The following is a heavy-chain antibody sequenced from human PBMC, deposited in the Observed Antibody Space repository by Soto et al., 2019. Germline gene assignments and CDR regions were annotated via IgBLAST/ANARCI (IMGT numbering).Heavy chain of an antibody. CDR2: VYHTGRT. D-gene: IGHD3-16*01. J-gene: IGHJ4*02. CDR3: ATIGGSGKYYFDY. Sequence: QVQLQESGPGLVKPSGTLSLNCAVSGASISSTKWWTWVRQPPGKGLEWIGKVYHTGRTTYKASLKHRLTISVDKSKNPFSLNLYCMTAADTAVYYCATIGGSGKYYFDYWGQGTLVTVSS. CDR1: GASISSTKW. V-gene: IGHV4-4*02.